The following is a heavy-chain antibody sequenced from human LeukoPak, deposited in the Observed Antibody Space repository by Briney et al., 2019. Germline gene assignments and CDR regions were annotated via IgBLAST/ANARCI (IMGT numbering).Heavy chain of an antibody. CDR1: GFTFSNYW. CDR2: IKEDGSEK. J-gene: IGHJ4*02. V-gene: IGHV3-7*01. CDR3: ARDGTAAGIEGY. D-gene: IGHD6-13*01. Sequence: PGGSLRLSCAASGFTFSNYWMAWVRQAPGKGLEWVANIKEDGSEKHYVDSVKGRFTVSRDNAKNSLYLQMNSLRAEDTAVYYCARDGTAAGIEGYWGQGTLVTVSS.